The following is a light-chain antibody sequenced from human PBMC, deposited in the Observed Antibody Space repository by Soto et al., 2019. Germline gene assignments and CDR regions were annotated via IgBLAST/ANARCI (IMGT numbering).Light chain of an antibody. J-gene: IGLJ2*01. CDR1: SSDVGGYNY. CDR2: GVS. CDR3: GSYASGSSLVL. V-gene: IGLV2-14*01. Sequence: QAVVTQPASVSGSPGQSITISCTGTSSDVGGYNYVSWYQQYPGKAPKLMIYGVSNRPSGVSNRFSGSKSGNTASLTISGLQAEDEADYYCGSYASGSSLVLFGGGTKLTVL.